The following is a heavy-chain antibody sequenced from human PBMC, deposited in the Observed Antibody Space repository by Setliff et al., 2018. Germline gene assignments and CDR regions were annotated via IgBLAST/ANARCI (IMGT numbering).Heavy chain of an antibody. Sequence: LRLSCAASGFTFSSYSMNWVRQAPGKGLEWVSSISSSSSYIYYADSVKGRFTISRDNAKNSLYLQMNSLRAEDTAVYYCARALDSSGYYHAFDIWGQGTMVTVSS. V-gene: IGHV3-21*01. CDR2: ISSSSSYI. CDR3: ARALDSSGYYHAFDI. J-gene: IGHJ3*02. CDR1: GFTFSSYS. D-gene: IGHD3-22*01.